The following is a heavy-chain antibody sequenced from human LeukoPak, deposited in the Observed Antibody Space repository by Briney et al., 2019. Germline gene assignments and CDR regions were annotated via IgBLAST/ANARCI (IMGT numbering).Heavy chain of an antibody. J-gene: IGHJ4*02. V-gene: IGHV3-23*01. Sequence: GGSLRLSCAASGFTFSSYGMSWVRQAPGKGLEWVSAISGSGGSTYYADSVKGRFTISRDNSKNTLYLQINSLRAEDTAVYYCAKDGVNYYYGSGSVVDYWGQGTLVTVSS. CDR3: AKDGVNYYYGSGSVVDY. CDR2: ISGSGGST. CDR1: GFTFSSYG. D-gene: IGHD3-10*01.